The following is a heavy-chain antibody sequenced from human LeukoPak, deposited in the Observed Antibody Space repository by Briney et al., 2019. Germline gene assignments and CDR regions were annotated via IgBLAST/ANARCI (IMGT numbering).Heavy chain of an antibody. Sequence: GGSLRLSCAASGFTFSSYAMHWVRQAPGKGLEWVAVISHDGGNKFYADSVRGRFTISRDTSKNSLYLQVNSLRPEDTALYYCAREMGDISAPRGFDIWGQGTMVTVSS. CDR3: AREMGDISAPRGFDI. CDR2: ISHDGGNK. V-gene: IGHV3-30-3*01. D-gene: IGHD6-6*01. CDR1: GFTFSSYA. J-gene: IGHJ3*02.